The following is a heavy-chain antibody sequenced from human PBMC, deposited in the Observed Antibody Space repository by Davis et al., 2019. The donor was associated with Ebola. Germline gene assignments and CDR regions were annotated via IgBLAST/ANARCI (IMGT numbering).Heavy chain of an antibody. D-gene: IGHD3-16*01. CDR2: MYYSGTT. CDR1: GGSISSYY. V-gene: IGHV4-59*12. J-gene: IGHJ3*02. CDR3: AREAGGGAFDI. Sequence: MPSETLSLTCTVSGGSISSYYWSWIRQPPGKGLEWIGYMYYSGTTHYNPSLKSRVIISRDTSKNQFSLKLSSVTAADTAVYYCAREAGGGAFDIWGQGTMITVSS.